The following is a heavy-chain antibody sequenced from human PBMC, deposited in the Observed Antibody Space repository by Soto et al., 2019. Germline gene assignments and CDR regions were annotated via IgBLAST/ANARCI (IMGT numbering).Heavy chain of an antibody. CDR2: IYSGGST. D-gene: IGHD3-10*01. J-gene: IGHJ4*02. CDR1: GFIVSSNY. V-gene: IGHV3-66*01. Sequence: GGSLRLSCAASGFIVSSNYMSWVRQAPGKGLEWVSAIYSGGSTYYADSVKGRFTISRDNSKNTLYLQMNSLRAEDTAVYYCARGRGVLLWFGEYHTQAYWGQGTLVTVSS. CDR3: ARGRGVLLWFGEYHTQAY.